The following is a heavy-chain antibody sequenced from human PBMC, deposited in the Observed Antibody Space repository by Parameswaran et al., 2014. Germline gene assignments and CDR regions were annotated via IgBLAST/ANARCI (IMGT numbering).Heavy chain of an antibody. Sequence: SQTLSLTCVISGDSVSSNSAAWNWIRQSPSRGLEWLGRTYYRSKWYNDYAVSVKSRITINPDTSKNQFSLQLNSVTPEDTAVYYCTRAVEVRARHRTASHGMDVWGQGTTVTVSS. CDR3: TRAVEVRARHRTASHGMDV. J-gene: IGHJ6*02. V-gene: IGHV6-1*01. CDR1: GDSVSSNSAA. D-gene: IGHD1-1*01. CDR2: TYYRSKWYN.